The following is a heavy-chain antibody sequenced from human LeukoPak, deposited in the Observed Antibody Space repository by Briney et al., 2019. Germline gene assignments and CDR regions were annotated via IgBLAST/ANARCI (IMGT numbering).Heavy chain of an antibody. D-gene: IGHD3-3*01. CDR1: GYTFTSYD. CDR3: ARGRGYYDFWSGYVNLGNWFDP. V-gene: IGHV1-8*01. J-gene: IGHJ5*02. CDR2: KNPNSGNT. Sequence: ASVKVSCKASGYTFTSYDINWVRQATGQGLEWMGWKNPNSGNTGYAQKFQGRVTMTRNTSISTAYMELSSLRSEDTAVYYCARGRGYYDFWSGYVNLGNWFDPWGQGTLVTVSS.